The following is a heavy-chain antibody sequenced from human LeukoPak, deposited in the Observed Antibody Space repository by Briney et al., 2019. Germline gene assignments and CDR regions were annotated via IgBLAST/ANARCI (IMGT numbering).Heavy chain of an antibody. CDR3: AREGYYYDSSALDY. D-gene: IGHD3-22*01. V-gene: IGHV1-18*01. CDR2: ISAYNGNT. J-gene: IGHJ4*02. CDR1: GYTFTSYS. Sequence: ASVKVSCKASGYTFTSYSISWVRQAPGQGLEWMGWISAYNGNTNYAQKLQGRVTMTTDTSTSTAYMELRSLRSDDTAVYYCAREGYYYDSSALDYWGQGTLVTVSS.